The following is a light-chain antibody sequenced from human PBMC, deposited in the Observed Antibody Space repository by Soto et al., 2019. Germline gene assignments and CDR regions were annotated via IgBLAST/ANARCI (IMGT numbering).Light chain of an antibody. CDR1: QSVSISF. Sequence: EIVLTQSPATLSLSPGEIATLSFASSQSVSISFLAWYQQKPGLAPRLLIYDASSRATGIPDRFSGSGSGTDFTLTISSLEPEDSAVYYCQQRNVWPPVTFGQGTRLEIK. CDR2: DAS. CDR3: QQRNVWPPVT. V-gene: IGKV3D-20*02. J-gene: IGKJ5*01.